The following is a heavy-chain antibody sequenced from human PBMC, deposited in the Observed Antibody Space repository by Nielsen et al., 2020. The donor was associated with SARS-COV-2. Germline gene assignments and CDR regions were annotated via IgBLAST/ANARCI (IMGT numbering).Heavy chain of an antibody. V-gene: IGHV1-8*01. J-gene: IGHJ5*02. CDR2: MNPNSGNT. CDR1: GYTFTSYD. D-gene: IGHD6-13*01. Sequence: ASVKVSCKASGYTFTSYDINWVRQATGQGLEWMGWMNPNSGNTGYAQKFQGRVTMTRNTSISTAYMELSSLRSEDTAVYYCARGVTIYSSRGRWFDPWGQGTLVTVSS. CDR3: ARGVTIYSSRGRWFDP.